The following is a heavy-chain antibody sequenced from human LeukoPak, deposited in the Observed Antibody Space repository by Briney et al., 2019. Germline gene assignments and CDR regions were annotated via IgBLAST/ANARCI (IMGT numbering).Heavy chain of an antibody. CDR3: ARGQGGRRMAGIPYARYNWFDP. CDR2: INHSGST. J-gene: IGHJ5*02. D-gene: IGHD6-19*01. Sequence: SGTLSLTCAVYGGSFSGYYWSWIRQPPGKGLEWIGEINHSGSTNYNPSLKSRVTISVDTSKNQFSLKLSSVTAADTAVYYCARGQGGRRMAGIPYARYNWFDPWGQGTLVTVSS. CDR1: GGSFSGYY. V-gene: IGHV4-34*01.